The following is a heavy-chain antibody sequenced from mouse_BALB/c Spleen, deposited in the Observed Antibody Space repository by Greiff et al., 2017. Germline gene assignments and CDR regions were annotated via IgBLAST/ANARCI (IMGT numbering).Heavy chain of an antibody. J-gene: IGHJ2*01. Sequence: VQLQQSGAELVRPGSSVKISCKASGYAFSSYWMNWVKQRPGQGLEWIGLIYPGDGDTNYNGKFKGKATLTADKSSSTAYMQLSSLTSEDSAVYICARSYGNPFDYWGQGTTLTVSA. CDR1: GYAFSSYW. D-gene: IGHD2-10*02. CDR3: ARSYGNPFDY. CDR2: IYPGDGDT. V-gene: IGHV1-80*01.